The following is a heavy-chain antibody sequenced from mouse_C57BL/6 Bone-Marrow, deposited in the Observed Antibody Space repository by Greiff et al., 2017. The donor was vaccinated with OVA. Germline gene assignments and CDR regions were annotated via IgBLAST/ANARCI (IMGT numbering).Heavy chain of an antibody. CDR1: GYTFTSYW. J-gene: IGHJ2*01. CDR2: IHPNSGST. Sequence: VQLQQSGAELVKPGASVKLSCKASGYTFTSYWMHWVKQRPGQGLEWIGMIHPNSGSTNYNEKFKSKATLTVDKSSSTAYMQLSSLTSEDSAVYYCARCTTVVPFDYWGQGTTLTVSS. CDR3: ARCTTVVPFDY. D-gene: IGHD1-1*01. V-gene: IGHV1-64*01.